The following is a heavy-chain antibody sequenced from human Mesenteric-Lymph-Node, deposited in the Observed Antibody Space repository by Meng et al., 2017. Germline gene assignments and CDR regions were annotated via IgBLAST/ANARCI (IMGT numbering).Heavy chain of an antibody. Sequence: GGSLRLSCKGSGYSFTNLWIGWVRQMPGKGLEWMGILYPGDSIITYSPSFQGHVTISADKSITTAYLQWSSLKASDTAIYYCARSQAYVTNEGSLGYYFDYWGQGTLVTVSS. CDR3: ARSQAYVTNEGSLGYYFDY. CDR2: LYPGDSII. J-gene: IGHJ4*02. CDR1: GYSFTNLW. V-gene: IGHV5-51*01. D-gene: IGHD4-17*01.